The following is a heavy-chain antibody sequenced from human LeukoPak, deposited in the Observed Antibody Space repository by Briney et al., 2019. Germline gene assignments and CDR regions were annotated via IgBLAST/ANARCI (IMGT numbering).Heavy chain of an antibody. CDR2: INPSGGST. D-gene: IGHD2-8*01. J-gene: IGHJ4*02. Sequence: ASVKVSCKASGYTFTSYYMHWVRQAPGQGLEWMGIINPSGGSTSYAQKFQGRVTMTRDTYTSTVYMELSSLRSEDTAVYYCARDLGYCTNGVCYDLYYWGQGTLVTVSS. V-gene: IGHV1-46*01. CDR1: GYTFTSYY. CDR3: ARDLGYCTNGVCYDLYY.